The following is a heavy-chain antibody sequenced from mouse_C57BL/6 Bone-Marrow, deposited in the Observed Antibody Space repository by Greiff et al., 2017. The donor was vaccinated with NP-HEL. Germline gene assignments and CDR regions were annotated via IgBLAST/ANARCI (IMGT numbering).Heavy chain of an antibody. J-gene: IGHJ4*01. CDR3: ATYSNYAMDY. CDR1: GYTFTSYW. V-gene: IGHV1-69*01. CDR2: IDPSDSYT. Sequence: VQLQQSGAELVMPGASVKLSCKASGYTFTSYWMHWVKQRPGQGLEWIGEIDPSDSYTNYNQKFKGKSTLTVDKSSSTAYMQLSSLTSEDSAVYYCATYSNYAMDYWGQGTSVTVSS. D-gene: IGHD2-5*01.